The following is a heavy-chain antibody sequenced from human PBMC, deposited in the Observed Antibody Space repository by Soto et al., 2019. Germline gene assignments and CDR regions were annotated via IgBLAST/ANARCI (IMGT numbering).Heavy chain of an antibody. Sequence: QVQLVQSGAEVKKPGASVKVSCKASGYTFTSYGISWVRQAPGQGLEWMGWISAYNGNTNYAQKLQGRVTMTTDTSTSTDYMELRSLRSDDTAVYYCARVDSSGWYDTLEHWFDPWGQGTLVTVSS. CDR3: ARVDSSGWYDTLEHWFDP. CDR2: ISAYNGNT. V-gene: IGHV1-18*01. J-gene: IGHJ5*02. D-gene: IGHD6-19*01. CDR1: GYTFTSYG.